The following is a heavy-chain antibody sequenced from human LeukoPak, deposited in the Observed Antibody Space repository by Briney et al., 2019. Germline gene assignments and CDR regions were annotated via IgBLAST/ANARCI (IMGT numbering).Heavy chain of an antibody. CDR3: ARGTSAGGPISPFDF. CDR2: IQGDGSNT. Sequence: PGGSLRLSCVASGFTFSKNWMHWVHQAPGKGLVWVSRIQGDGSNTNYADSVKGRFSISRDNAKNTVYLQMNSLRAEDTGIYYCARGTSAGGPISPFDFWGQGTVVTVSS. CDR1: GFTFSKNW. V-gene: IGHV3-74*01. J-gene: IGHJ4*02. D-gene: IGHD6-13*01.